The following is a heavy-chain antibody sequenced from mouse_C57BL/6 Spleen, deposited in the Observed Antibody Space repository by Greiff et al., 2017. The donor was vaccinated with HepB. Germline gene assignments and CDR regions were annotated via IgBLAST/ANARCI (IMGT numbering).Heavy chain of an antibody. Sequence: EVMLVESGGGLVQPGGSLKLSCAASGFTFSDYYMYWVRQTPEKRLEWVAYISNGGGSTYYPDTVKGRFTISRDNAKNTLYLQMSRLKSEDTAMYYCARHEGSNYAFFAYWGQGTLVTVSA. J-gene: IGHJ3*01. V-gene: IGHV5-12*01. CDR2: ISNGGGST. D-gene: IGHD2-5*01. CDR1: GFTFSDYY. CDR3: ARHEGSNYAFFAY.